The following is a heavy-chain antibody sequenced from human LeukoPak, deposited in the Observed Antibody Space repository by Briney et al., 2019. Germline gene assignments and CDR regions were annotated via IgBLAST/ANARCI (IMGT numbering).Heavy chain of an antibody. CDR1: GFTFSSYA. CDR3: ARGSGYCTSCYGIDY. Sequence: GGSLRLSCAASGFTFSSYAKSWVRQAPGKGLEYVSAISSNGGSTYYANSVKGRFTISRDNSKNTLFLQMGSLRAEDMAIYYCARGSGYCTSCYGIDYWGQGTLVTVSS. D-gene: IGHD2-2*01. V-gene: IGHV3-64*01. J-gene: IGHJ4*02. CDR2: ISSNGGST.